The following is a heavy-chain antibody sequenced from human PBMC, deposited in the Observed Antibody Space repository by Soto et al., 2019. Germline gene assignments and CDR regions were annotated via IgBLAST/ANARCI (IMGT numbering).Heavy chain of an antibody. V-gene: IGHV1-69*06. J-gene: IGHJ6*04. CDR1: GGTFSSYA. Sequence: QVQLVQSGAEVKKPGSSVKVSCKASGGTFSSYAISWVRQAPGPGLEWMGGIIPIFGTANYAQKFQGRVTITADKSTRTANMELSSLRSEDRAVYYCARCLTMVRVNVRMGYYYSMDVWGKGTTVTVSA. D-gene: IGHD3-10*01. CDR2: IIPIFGTA. CDR3: ARCLTMVRVNVRMGYYYSMDV.